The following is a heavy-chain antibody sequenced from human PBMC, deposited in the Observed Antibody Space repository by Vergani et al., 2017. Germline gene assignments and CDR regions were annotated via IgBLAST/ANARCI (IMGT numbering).Heavy chain of an antibody. J-gene: IGHJ3*02. CDR2: VFHSGSA. CDR1: GYSISRGSY. D-gene: IGHD3-16*01. V-gene: IGHV4-38-2*02. CDR3: ARQFWVSQGVGAFET. Sequence: QVQLQESGPGLVKPSETLFLTCSVSGYSISRGSYWGWIRQPPGKGLEWIATVFHSGSAYYNPSLRRRVTISVETSKNQFSLRLTTLTAADAAVYYCARQFWVSQGVGAFETWGRGTEVSVSS.